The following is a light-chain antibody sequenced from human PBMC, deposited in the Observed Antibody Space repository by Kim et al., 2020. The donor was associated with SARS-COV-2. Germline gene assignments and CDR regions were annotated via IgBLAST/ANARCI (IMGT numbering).Light chain of an antibody. CDR2: SAS. CDR1: LPVGSH. CDR3: QHHNNWPPYT. Sequence: VSPGGSAALSRGATLPVGSHLAWYQQKPGQAPRLPIYSASTRATGIPPRCRGSGSGTEFTLPISSLQSEDSAIYYCQHHNNWPPYTFGQGTKLEIK. V-gene: IGKV3-15*01. J-gene: IGKJ2*01.